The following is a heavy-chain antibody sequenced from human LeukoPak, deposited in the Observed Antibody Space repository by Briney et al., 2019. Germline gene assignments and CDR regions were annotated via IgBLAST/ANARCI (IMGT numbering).Heavy chain of an antibody. CDR3: ARVSSRGVRESWFDP. Sequence: SETLSLTCTVSGGSISSYYWSWIRQPPGKGLEWIGYIYYSGSTNYNPSLKSRVTISVDTSKNQFSLKLSSVTAADTAVYYCARVSSRGVRESWFDPWGQGTLVTVSS. CDR1: GGSISSYY. J-gene: IGHJ5*02. CDR2: IYYSGST. V-gene: IGHV4-59*01. D-gene: IGHD3-10*01.